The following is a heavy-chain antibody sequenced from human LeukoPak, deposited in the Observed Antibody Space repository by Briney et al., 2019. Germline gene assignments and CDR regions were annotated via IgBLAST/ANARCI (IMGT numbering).Heavy chain of an antibody. CDR3: ARDRFGEFNNWFDP. D-gene: IGHD3-10*01. Sequence: SETLSLTCTVSGGSISSYYWSWIRQPPGKGLEWIGYIYYSGSTNYNPSLKSRVTISVDTSKSQFSLKLSSVTAADTAVYYCARDRFGEFNNWFDPWGQGTLVTVSS. V-gene: IGHV4-59*01. CDR2: IYYSGST. J-gene: IGHJ5*02. CDR1: GGSISSYY.